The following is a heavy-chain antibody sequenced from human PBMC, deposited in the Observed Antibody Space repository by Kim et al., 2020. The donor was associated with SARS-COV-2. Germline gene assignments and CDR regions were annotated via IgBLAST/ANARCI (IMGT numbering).Heavy chain of an antibody. V-gene: IGHV3-74*01. CDR3: ARGSGSFSFDY. J-gene: IGHJ4*02. Sequence: GGSLRLSCAASGFTFSSHRMLWVRQVPGKGLVWVSSIKGDGSITSYADSVKGRFTISRDNAKNSLYLQMNSLRAEDTAVYYCARGSGSFSFDYWGQGTLVTVSS. CDR2: IKGDGSIT. D-gene: IGHD1-26*01. CDR1: GFTFSSHR.